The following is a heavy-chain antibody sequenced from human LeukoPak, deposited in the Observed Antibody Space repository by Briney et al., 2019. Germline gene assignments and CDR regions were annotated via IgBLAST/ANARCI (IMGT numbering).Heavy chain of an antibody. CDR1: GFTFSSYG. CDR2: IWYDGSNK. D-gene: IGHD1-26*01. J-gene: IGHJ6*02. CDR3: AKGGWELYYYYYGMDV. V-gene: IGHV3-33*06. Sequence: PGGSLRLSCAASGFTFSSYGMHWVRQAPGKGLEWVAVIWYDGSNKYYADSVKGRFTISRDNSKNTLYLQMNSLRAEDTAVYYCAKGGWELYYYYYGMDVWGQGTTVTVSS.